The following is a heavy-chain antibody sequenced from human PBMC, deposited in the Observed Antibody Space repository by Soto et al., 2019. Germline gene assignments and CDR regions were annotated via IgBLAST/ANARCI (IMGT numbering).Heavy chain of an antibody. Sequence: EVQLLESGGGLVQPGGSLRLSCAASGFTFSSYAMNWVRQAPGKGLEWVSVISGSGDSTYYADSVKGRFTISRDNSKNTLYLQMNSLRAEDTAVYYCARRSSGWYFYYWGQGTLVTVSS. V-gene: IGHV3-23*01. D-gene: IGHD6-19*01. CDR3: ARRSSGWYFYY. CDR1: GFTFSSYA. J-gene: IGHJ4*02. CDR2: ISGSGDST.